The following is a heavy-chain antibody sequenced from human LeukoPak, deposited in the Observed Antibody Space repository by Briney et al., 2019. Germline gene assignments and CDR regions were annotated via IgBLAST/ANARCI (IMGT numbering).Heavy chain of an antibody. J-gene: IGHJ5*02. CDR3: ATYRSSWYNWFDP. D-gene: IGHD6-13*01. CDR1: GYSFTSYW. CDR2: IYPGDSDT. Sequence: GESLKISCKGSGYSFTSYWIGWVRQMPGKGLEWMGIIYPGDSDTRYSPSFQGQVTISADKSISTAYLQWSSLKASDTAMYYCATYRSSWYNWFDPWGQGTLVTVSS. V-gene: IGHV5-51*01.